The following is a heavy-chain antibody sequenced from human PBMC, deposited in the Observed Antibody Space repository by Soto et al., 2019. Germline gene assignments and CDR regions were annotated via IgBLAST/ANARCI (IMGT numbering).Heavy chain of an antibody. J-gene: IGHJ4*02. Sequence: QVQLQQSGPGLVKPSQTLSLTCAISGDSVSSNSAAWNWIRQSPSRGLEWLGRTYYRSKWYNDYAVSVKSRITINPDTSKNQFSLQLNSVTPEDTAVYYCVLEATPYRTAMGQFDYWGQGTLVTVSS. D-gene: IGHD5-18*01. CDR1: GDSVSSNSAA. CDR3: VLEATPYRTAMGQFDY. V-gene: IGHV6-1*01. CDR2: TYYRSKWYN.